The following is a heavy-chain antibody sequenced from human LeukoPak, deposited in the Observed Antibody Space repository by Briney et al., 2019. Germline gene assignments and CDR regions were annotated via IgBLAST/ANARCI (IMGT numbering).Heavy chain of an antibody. D-gene: IGHD6-19*01. CDR1: GFTFSSYS. V-gene: IGHV3-48*01. CDR2: ISSSSSTI. J-gene: IGHJ3*02. Sequence: PGGSLRLSCAASGFTFSSYSMNWVRQAPGKGLEWVSYISSSSSTIYYADSVKGRFTISRDNSKNTLYLQMNSLRAEDTAVYYCATRSYSSGWYDAAFDIWGQGTMVTVSS. CDR3: ATRSYSSGWYDAAFDI.